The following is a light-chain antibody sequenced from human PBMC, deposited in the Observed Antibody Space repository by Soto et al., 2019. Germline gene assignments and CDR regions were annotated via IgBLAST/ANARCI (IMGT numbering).Light chain of an antibody. CDR3: CSYAGSYTHV. CDR1: SSDIGGYNY. CDR2: DVI. Sequence: QSALTQPRSVSGSPGQSVTIYCTGNSSDIGGYNYVSWYQQHPGKAPKLMIYDVIKRPSGVPDRFSGSKSGNTASLTIYGLQAEDEADYYCCSYAGSYTHVFGTGTKLTVL. J-gene: IGLJ1*01. V-gene: IGLV2-11*01.